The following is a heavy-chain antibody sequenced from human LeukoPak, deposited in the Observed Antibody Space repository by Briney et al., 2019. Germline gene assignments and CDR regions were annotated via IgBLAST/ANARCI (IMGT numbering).Heavy chain of an antibody. CDR3: ASGPESSSWWYYFDY. J-gene: IGHJ4*02. CDR1: GFTFSDCY. V-gene: IGHV3-11*06. D-gene: IGHD6-13*01. Sequence: GGSLRLSCAASGFTFSDCYMSWIRQAPGKGLEWVSYISSSSSYTNYADSVKGRFTISRDNAKNSLYLQMNSLRAEDTAVYYCASGPESSSWWYYFDYWGQGTLVTVSS. CDR2: ISSSSSYT.